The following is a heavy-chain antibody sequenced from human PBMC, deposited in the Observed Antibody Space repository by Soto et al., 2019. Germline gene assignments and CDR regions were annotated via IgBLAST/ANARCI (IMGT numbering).Heavy chain of an antibody. J-gene: IGHJ6*02. CDR1: GFTFSSYG. D-gene: IGHD4-17*01. CDR3: AKDRMTTVTKTSYYYYYGMDV. V-gene: IGHV3-30*18. Sequence: GGSLRLSCAASGFTFSSYGMHWVRQAPGKGLEWVAVISYDGSNKYYADSVKGRFTISRDNSKNTLYLQMNSLRAEDTAVYYCAKDRMTTVTKTSYYYYYGMDVWGQGTTVTVSS. CDR2: ISYDGSNK.